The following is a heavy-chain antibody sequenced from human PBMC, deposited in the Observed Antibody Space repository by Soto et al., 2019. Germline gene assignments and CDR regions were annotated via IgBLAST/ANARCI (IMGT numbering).Heavy chain of an antibody. CDR3: ARHNPRDNWNYDY. J-gene: IGHJ4*02. CDR2: VYYSGST. V-gene: IGHV4-59*08. Sequence: PGKGLEWIGYVYYSGSTNYNPSLKSRITISQDTSKNQFSLKLSSVTAADTAVYYCARHNPRDNWNYDYLVQGALVPVSS. D-gene: IGHD1-7*01.